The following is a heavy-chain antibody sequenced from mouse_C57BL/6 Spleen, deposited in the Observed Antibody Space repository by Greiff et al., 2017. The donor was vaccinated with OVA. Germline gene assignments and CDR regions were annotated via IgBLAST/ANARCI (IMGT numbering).Heavy chain of an antibody. V-gene: IGHV1-55*01. CDR1: GYTFTSYW. J-gene: IGHJ1*03. CDR2: IYPGSGST. D-gene: IGHD2-4*01. Sequence: QVQLKQPGAELVKPGASVKMSCKASGYTFTSYWITWVKQRPGQGLEWIGDIYPGSGSTNYNEKFKSKATLTVDTSSSTAYMQLSSLTSEDSAVYYGARGGDYAGYFDVWGTGTTVTVSS. CDR3: ARGGDYAGYFDV.